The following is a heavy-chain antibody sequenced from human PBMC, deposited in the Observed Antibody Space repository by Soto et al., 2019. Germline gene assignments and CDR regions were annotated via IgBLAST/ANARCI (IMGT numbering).Heavy chain of an antibody. CDR1: GYKFTSSW. V-gene: IGHV5-51*01. CDR3: ARKDKSGYFNWFDP. CDR2: IFPSDSDT. J-gene: IGHJ5*02. Sequence: GESLKISCRTSGYKFTSSWIAWVRQMPGKGLEWMGIIFPSDSDTRYSPSFQGQVTISADRSTSTVFLQWASLKASDTAVYFCARKDKSGYFNWFDPWGQGALVTVSS. D-gene: IGHD3-22*01.